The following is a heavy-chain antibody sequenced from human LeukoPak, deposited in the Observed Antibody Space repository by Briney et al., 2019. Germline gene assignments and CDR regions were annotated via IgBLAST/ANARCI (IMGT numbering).Heavy chain of an antibody. CDR2: ISSSGSTI. CDR3: ARGNTYYDFWSGYYWVGGDAFDI. V-gene: IGHV3-11*01. Sequence: PGGSLRLSCAASGFTFSDYYMSWIRQAPGKGLEWVSYISSSGSTIYYADSVKGRSTISRDNAKNSLYLQMNSLRAEDTTVYYCARGNTYYDFWSGYYWVGGDAFDIWGQGTMVTVSS. D-gene: IGHD3-3*01. CDR1: GFTFSDYY. J-gene: IGHJ3*02.